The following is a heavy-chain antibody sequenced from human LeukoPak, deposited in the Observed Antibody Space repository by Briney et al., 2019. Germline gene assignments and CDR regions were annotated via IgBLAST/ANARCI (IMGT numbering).Heavy chain of an antibody. V-gene: IGHV4-30-2*01. J-gene: IGHJ4*02. Sequence: PSETLSLTCTVSGGSISSGGYYWSWIRQPPGKGLEWIGYIYHSGSTNYNPSLKSRVTISVDRSENQFSLRLSSVTAADTAVYYCAREIEDIVIVPAGRYFDYWGQGTLVTVSS. CDR3: AREIEDIVIVPAGRYFDY. CDR2: IYHSGST. D-gene: IGHD2-2*01. CDR1: GGSISSGGYY.